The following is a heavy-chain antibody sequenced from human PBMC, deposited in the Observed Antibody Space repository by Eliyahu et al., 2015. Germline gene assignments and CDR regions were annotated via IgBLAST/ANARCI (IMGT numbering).Heavy chain of an antibody. CDR2: ISSSGSTI. V-gene: IGHV3-11*01. D-gene: IGHD7-27*01. CDR3: ARQLGYDAFDI. CDR1: XFTFSXYY. Sequence: QVQLVESGGGLVKPGGSLRXSCAASXFTFSXYYMSWIRQAXGKGLEWVSXISSSGSTIYYADSVKGRFTISRDNAKNSLYLQMNSLRAEDTAVYYCARQLGYDAFDIWGQGTMVTVSS. J-gene: IGHJ3*02.